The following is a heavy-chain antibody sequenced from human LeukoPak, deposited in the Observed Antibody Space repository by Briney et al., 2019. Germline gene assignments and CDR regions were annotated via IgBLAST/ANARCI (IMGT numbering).Heavy chain of an antibody. CDR2: IKSKTDGGTT. J-gene: IGHJ3*02. D-gene: IGHD1-1*01. V-gene: IGHV3-15*01. CDR3: TTVWQLFDAFDI. Sequence: GGSLRLSCATSGFTFSDAWMTWVRQAPGKGLEWVGRIKSKTDGGTTDYAAPVKGRFTISRDDSKNTLSLQMNSLKTDDTAVYNCTTVWQLFDAFDIWGQGTMVTVSS. CDR1: GFTFSDAW.